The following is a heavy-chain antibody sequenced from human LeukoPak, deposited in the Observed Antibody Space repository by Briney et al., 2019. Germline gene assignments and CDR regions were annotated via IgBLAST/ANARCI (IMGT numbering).Heavy chain of an antibody. Sequence: KPGGSLRLSCAASGFTFSSYSMNWVRQAPGKGLKWVSSISSSSYIYYADSVKGRFTISRDNAKNSLYLQMNSLRAEDTAVYYCARDAVVGTFDSWGQGTLVTVSS. V-gene: IGHV3-21*01. CDR1: GFTFSSYS. D-gene: IGHD3-22*01. CDR3: ARDAVVGTFDS. J-gene: IGHJ4*02. CDR2: ISSSSYI.